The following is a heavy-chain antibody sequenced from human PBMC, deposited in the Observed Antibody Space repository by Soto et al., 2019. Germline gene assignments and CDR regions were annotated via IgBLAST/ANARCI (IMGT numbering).Heavy chain of an antibody. CDR1: GFTFDDYA. CDR3: AKGGYPYYYYYGMDV. D-gene: IGHD6-13*01. CDR2: ISGDGGST. Sequence: GGSLRLSCAASGFTFDDYAMHWVRQAPGKGLEWVSLISGDGGSTYYADSVKGRFTISRDNSKNSLYLQMNSLRTEDTALYYCAKGGYPYYYYYGMDVWGQGTTVTVSS. J-gene: IGHJ6*02. V-gene: IGHV3-43*02.